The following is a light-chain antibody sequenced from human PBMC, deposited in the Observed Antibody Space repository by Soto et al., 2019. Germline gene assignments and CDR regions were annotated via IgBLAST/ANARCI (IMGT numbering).Light chain of an antibody. CDR1: SGDVGGYDY. Sequence: QSVRTQPRSVSDSPGQSVTISCTGTSGDVGGYDYVSWYQQHTGKAPKLMISDVSKRPSGVPDRFSGSKSGNTASLTISGLQAEDDAYYYSCSTEGNSLYLFGTGTKAAV. J-gene: IGLJ1*01. V-gene: IGLV2-11*01. CDR2: DVS. CDR3: CSTEGNSLYL.